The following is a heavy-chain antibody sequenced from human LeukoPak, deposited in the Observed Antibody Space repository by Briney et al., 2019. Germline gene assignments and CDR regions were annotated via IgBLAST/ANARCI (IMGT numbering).Heavy chain of an antibody. V-gene: IGHV4-34*01. Sequence: SETLSLTCAVHGGSFSGFYWTWMRQPPGKELEWIGEIKPGGITSYKLSLTSRVTMSQDTSNNQFSLKLTSVIAADTAVYYCARGLGEGYPDYWGPGTLVTVSS. J-gene: IGHJ4*02. CDR1: GGSFSGFY. CDR2: IKPGGIT. CDR3: ARGLGEGYPDY. D-gene: IGHD5-24*01.